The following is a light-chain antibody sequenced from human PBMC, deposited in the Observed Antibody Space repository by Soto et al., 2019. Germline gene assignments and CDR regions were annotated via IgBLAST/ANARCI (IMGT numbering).Light chain of an antibody. J-gene: IGLJ2*01. CDR3: ATWDDSLNGPV. CDR1: NSNIGTNA. CDR2: ANS. Sequence: QAVVTQPPSASGTPGQRVIISCSGSNSNIGTNAVHWYQQLPGTAPKLLIYANSQRPSGVPDRFSGSKSGTSASLAISGLRSEDEADYHCATWDDSLNGPVFGGGTKVTVL. V-gene: IGLV1-44*01.